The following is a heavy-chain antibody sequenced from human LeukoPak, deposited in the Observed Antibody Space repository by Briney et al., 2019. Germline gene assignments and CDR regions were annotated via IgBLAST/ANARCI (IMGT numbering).Heavy chain of an antibody. CDR1: GGSISSYY. CDR2: IYTSGST. D-gene: IGHD6-13*01. CDR3: ARGPGAAGRATAYFDY. Sequence: SETLSLTCTVSGGSISSYYWSWIRQPAGKGLEWIGRIYTSGSTNYNPSLKSRVTISVDTSKNQFSLKLSSVTAADTAVCYCARGPGAAGRATAYFDYWGQGTLVTVSS. V-gene: IGHV4-4*07. J-gene: IGHJ4*02.